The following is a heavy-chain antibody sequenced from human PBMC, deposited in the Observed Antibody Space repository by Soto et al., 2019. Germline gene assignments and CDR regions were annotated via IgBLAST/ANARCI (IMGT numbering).Heavy chain of an antibody. CDR3: AKDRRSGCSSTSCSAEGYYYGMDV. J-gene: IGHJ6*02. V-gene: IGHV3-30*18. CDR1: GFTFSSYG. Sequence: GGSLRLSCAASGFTFSSYGMHWVRQAPGKGLEWVAVISYDGSNKYYADSVKGRFTISRDNSKNTLYLQMNSLRAEDTAVYYCAKDRRSGCSSTSCSAEGYYYGMDVWDQGTTVTVSS. D-gene: IGHD2-2*01. CDR2: ISYDGSNK.